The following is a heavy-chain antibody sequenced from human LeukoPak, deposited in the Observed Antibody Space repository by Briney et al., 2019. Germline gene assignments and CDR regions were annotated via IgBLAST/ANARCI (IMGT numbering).Heavy chain of an antibody. CDR3: ARRNTMVRGGGYYYYYMDV. CDR2: IYPGDSDT. J-gene: IGHJ6*03. CDR1: GYSFTSYW. V-gene: IGHV5-51*01. Sequence: GESLKISCKGSGYSFTSYWIGWVRQMPGKGLEWMGIIYPGDSDTRYSPSFQGQVTISADKSISTAYLQWSSLKASDTAMYYCARRNTMVRGGGYYYYYMDVWGKGTTVTISS. D-gene: IGHD3-10*01.